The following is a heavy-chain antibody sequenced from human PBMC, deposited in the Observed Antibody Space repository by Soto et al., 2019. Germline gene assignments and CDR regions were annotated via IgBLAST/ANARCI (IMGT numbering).Heavy chain of an antibody. V-gene: IGHV1-18*01. J-gene: IGHJ3*02. CDR1: GYTFTSYW. CDR2: ISAYNGNT. D-gene: IGHD3-22*01. Sequence: VKVSFKASGYTFTSYWIIWVRQSPGQGLEWMGWISAYNGNTNYAQKLQGRVTMTTDTSTSTAYMELRSLRSDDTAVYYCARDRGYDSSGYYGAFDIWGQGTMVTVSS. CDR3: ARDRGYDSSGYYGAFDI.